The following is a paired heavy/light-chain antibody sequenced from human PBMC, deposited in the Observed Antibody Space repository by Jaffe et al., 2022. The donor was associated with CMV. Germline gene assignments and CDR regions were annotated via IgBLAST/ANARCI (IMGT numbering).Heavy chain of an antibody. Sequence: QVRLVESGGGVVQPGRSLTLSCAASGFRFSSYGMHWVRQAPDKGLEWVALIWYDGSNKYYVDSVKGRFTISRDNSKNTLYLQMNSLRAEDTAVYYCARPPGPYANSLDPYYYYGMDVWGQGTTVTVSS. D-gene: IGHD2-2*01. J-gene: IGHJ6*02. CDR3: ARPPGPYANSLDPYYYYGMDV. CDR1: GFRFSSYG. V-gene: IGHV3-33*01. CDR2: IWYDGSNK.
Light chain of an antibody. Sequence: DIVMTQTPLSLSVSPGQPASISCRSSQSLLHRDGNTYLYWFLQKPGQSPQLLIYEVSSRFSGVPDRFSGSGSGTDFTLKISRVEAEDVGVYYCLQGIHLPPTFGQGTKVEIK. CDR1: QSLLHRDGNTY. V-gene: IGKV2-29*02. J-gene: IGKJ1*01. CDR2: EVS. CDR3: LQGIHLPPT.